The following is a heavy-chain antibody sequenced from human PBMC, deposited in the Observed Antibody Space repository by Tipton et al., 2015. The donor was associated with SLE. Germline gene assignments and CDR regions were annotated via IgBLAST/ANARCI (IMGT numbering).Heavy chain of an antibody. Sequence: VQLVQSGAEVKKPGASVKVSCKASGYFFNGYGISWVRRAPGQGLEWMGWISGYNGDTNYAQKFRGRVTMTTDTSTTTAYMEVRSLRSDDTAVYYCARDVKEGIEYWGQGTLVTVSS. CDR1: GYFFNGYG. V-gene: IGHV1-18*01. D-gene: IGHD2/OR15-2a*01. CDR3: ARDVKEGIEY. CDR2: ISGYNGDT. J-gene: IGHJ4*02.